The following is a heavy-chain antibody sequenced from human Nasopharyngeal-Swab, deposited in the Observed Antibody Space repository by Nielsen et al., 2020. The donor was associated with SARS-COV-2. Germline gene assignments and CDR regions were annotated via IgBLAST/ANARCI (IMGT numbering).Heavy chain of an antibody. CDR1: GYTFTSYG. CDR3: ARERGSYSNAGGYYYYMDV. J-gene: IGHJ6*03. CDR2: ISAYNGNT. Sequence: ASVKVSCKASGYTFTSYGISWVRQAPGQGLEWMGWISAYNGNTNYAQKLQGRVTMTTDTSTSTAYMELGSLRSDDTAVYYCARERGSYSNAGGYYYYMDVWGKGTTVTVSS. D-gene: IGHD1-26*01. V-gene: IGHV1-18*04.